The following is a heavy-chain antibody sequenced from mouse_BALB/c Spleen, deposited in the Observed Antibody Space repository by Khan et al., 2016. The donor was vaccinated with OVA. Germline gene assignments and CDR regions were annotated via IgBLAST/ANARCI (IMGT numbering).Heavy chain of an antibody. Sequence: QVQLKQSGAELVKPGASVKMSCKASGYTFTTYWMHWVKQRPGQGLEWIGYINPTSGYTDYNEKFKDRATLSADKSSSTAYMQLSSLTSEDSAVYYCTRDRIDYWGQGTTITVAA. CDR3: TRDRIDY. J-gene: IGHJ2*01. CDR1: GYTFTTYW. CDR2: INPTSGYT. V-gene: IGHV1-7*01.